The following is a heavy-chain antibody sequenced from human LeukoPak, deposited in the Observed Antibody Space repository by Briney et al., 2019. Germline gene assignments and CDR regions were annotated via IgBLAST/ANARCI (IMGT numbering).Heavy chain of an antibody. CDR2: IRYDGSNK. D-gene: IGHD3-3*01. CDR1: GFTFSSYG. V-gene: IGHV3-30*02. CDR3: AKGEVRFNWFDP. Sequence: GGSLRLSCAASGFTFSSYGMHWVRQAPGKGLEWVAFIRYDGSNKYYADSVKGRFTISRDNSKNTLYLQMNSLRAEDTAVYYCAKGEVRFNWFDPWGQGTLVTVSS. J-gene: IGHJ5*02.